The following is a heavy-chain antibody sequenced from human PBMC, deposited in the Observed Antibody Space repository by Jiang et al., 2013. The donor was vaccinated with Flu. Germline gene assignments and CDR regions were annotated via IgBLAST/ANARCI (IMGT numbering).Heavy chain of an antibody. J-gene: IGHJ4*02. CDR2: IYYSGST. D-gene: IGHD2-15*01. CDR1: GGSISSYY. V-gene: IGHV4-59*01. CDR3: ARGGTNCSGGSCYPFDY. Sequence: LLKPSETLSLTCTVSGGSISSYYWSWIRQPPGKELEWIGYIYYSGSTNYNPSLKSRVTISVDTSRNQFSLNPSSVTAADTAVYYCARGGTNCSGGSCYPFDYWGQGTLVTVSS.